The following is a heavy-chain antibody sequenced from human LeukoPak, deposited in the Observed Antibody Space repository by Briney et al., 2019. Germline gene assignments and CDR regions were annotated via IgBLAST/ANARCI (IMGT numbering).Heavy chain of an antibody. V-gene: IGHV3-48*03. CDR1: GFTFSSYE. D-gene: IGHD3-22*01. CDR2: TSSSGSTI. Sequence: PGGSLRLSCAASGFTFSSYEMNWVRQAPGKGLEWVSYTSSSGSTIYYADSVKGRFTISRDNAKNSLYLQMNSLRAEDTAVYYCARAQPFYDSSGYYYFPPFDYWGQGTLVTVSS. CDR3: ARAQPFYDSSGYYYFPPFDY. J-gene: IGHJ4*02.